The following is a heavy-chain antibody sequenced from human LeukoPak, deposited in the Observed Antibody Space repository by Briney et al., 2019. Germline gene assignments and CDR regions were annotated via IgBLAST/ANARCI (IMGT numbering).Heavy chain of an antibody. CDR3: AREYDYYDSSGYSPY. CDR2: ISAYNGNT. D-gene: IGHD3-22*01. Sequence: ASVKVSCKASGYTFTSNSMNWVRQAPGQGLEWMGWISAYNGNTNYAQKLQGRVTMTTDTSTSTAYMELRSLRSDDTAVYYCAREYDYYDSSGYSPYWGQGTLVTVSS. CDR1: GYTFTSNS. V-gene: IGHV1-18*01. J-gene: IGHJ4*02.